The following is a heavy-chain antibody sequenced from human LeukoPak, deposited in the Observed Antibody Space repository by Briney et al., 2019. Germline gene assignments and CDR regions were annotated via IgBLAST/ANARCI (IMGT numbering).Heavy chain of an antibody. CDR1: GGIFSGYY. V-gene: IGHV4-34*01. CDR2: INHSGST. J-gene: IGHJ4*02. Sequence: SETLSLTCAVYGGIFSGYYWSWIRQPPGKVLEWIEEINHSGSTNYNPSLKSRVTISVDTSKNQFSLKLSSVTAADTAVYYCARHGDYKNFDYWGQGTLVTVSS. CDR3: ARHGDYKNFDY. D-gene: IGHD4-17*01.